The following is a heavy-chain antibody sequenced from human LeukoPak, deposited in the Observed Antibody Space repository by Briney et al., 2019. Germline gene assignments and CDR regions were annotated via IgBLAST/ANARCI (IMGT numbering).Heavy chain of an antibody. CDR3: AREHDWGDFDY. CDR2: ISYIGNT. V-gene: IGHV4-61*01. Sequence: PSETLSPTCSVSGGSVSSGSYYWSWIRQPPGKELEWIVYISYIGNTHYNPSLKSRVTISRDTSKNQFSLNLGSGTAADTAVYYFAREHDWGDFDYWGQGALVTVSS. D-gene: IGHD3-9*01. CDR1: GGSVSSGSYY. J-gene: IGHJ4*02.